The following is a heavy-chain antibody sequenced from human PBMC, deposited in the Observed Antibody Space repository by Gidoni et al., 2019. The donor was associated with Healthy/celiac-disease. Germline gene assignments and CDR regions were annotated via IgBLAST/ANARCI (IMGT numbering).Heavy chain of an antibody. D-gene: IGHD3-9*01. CDR2: IYYSGST. V-gene: IGHV4-59*01. CDR1: GGSISSYY. CDR3: ARGGRFDWFTRENYYYMDV. J-gene: IGHJ6*03. Sequence: QVQLQESGPGLVKPSEPLSLTCTVSGGSISSYYWSWIRQPPGKGLEWIGYIYYSGSTNYNPSLKSRVTISVDTSKNQFSLKLSSVTAEDTAVYYCARGGRFDWFTRENYYYMDVWGKGTTVTVSS.